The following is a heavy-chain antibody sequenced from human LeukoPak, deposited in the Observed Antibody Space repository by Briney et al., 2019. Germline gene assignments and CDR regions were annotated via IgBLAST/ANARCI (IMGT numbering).Heavy chain of an antibody. Sequence: PSETLSLTCTVSGGSISSYYWSWIRQPPGKGLEWSGYIYYSGSTNYNPSLQSRVTMSVDTSKSQFSLKLSTATAAHPAVYSSVRGAHLYNILTGYYTFFDYWGQGTLVTVSS. CDR1: GGSISSYY. CDR2: IYYSGST. J-gene: IGHJ4*02. D-gene: IGHD3-9*01. V-gene: IGHV4-59*01. CDR3: VRGAHLYNILTGYYTFFDY.